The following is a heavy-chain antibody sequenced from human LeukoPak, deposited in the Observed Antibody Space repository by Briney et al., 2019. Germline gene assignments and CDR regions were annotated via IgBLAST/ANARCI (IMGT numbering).Heavy chain of an antibody. CDR2: ISGDGGST. Sequence: PGGSLRLSCAASGFAFDDYAMHWVRQAPGKGLEWVSLISGDGGSTYYADSVKGRFTISRDNSKNSLYLQMNSLRTEDTALYYCAKNSAPSGVAVAGFDYWGQGTLVTVSS. CDR3: AKNSAPSGVAVAGFDY. V-gene: IGHV3-43*02. D-gene: IGHD6-19*01. CDR1: GFAFDDYA. J-gene: IGHJ4*02.